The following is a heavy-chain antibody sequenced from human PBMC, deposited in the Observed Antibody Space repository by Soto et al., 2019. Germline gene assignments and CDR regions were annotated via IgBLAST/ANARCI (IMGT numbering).Heavy chain of an antibody. CDR1: GFNFGDYT. V-gene: IGHV3-23*01. J-gene: IGHJ4*02. CDR2: ISGGGGNS. Sequence: QLLESGGGLVQPGGSRRLSCAASGFNFGDYTMTWVRQAPGKGLVWISTISGGGGNSYYADVVKGRLTITRDNSKNAHYLQMNRLKGEDTALYYCAKETFGVGWTLDFWGQGTLVTVSS. CDR3: AKETFGVGWTLDF. D-gene: IGHD6-19*01.